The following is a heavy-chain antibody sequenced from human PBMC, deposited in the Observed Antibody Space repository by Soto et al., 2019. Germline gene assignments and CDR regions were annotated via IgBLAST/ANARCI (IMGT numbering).Heavy chain of an antibody. Sequence: QVQLQESAPGLVKPSQTLSLTCTVSGGSISSSDYSWSGIRQHPGKGLEWIGYTYYSGSAYYNPSLKSRVTISVDTSKNQFSLKVTSVTAADTAVYYCAREVSPNSRGWYTVLVRWFDPWGQGTLVTVSS. CDR2: TYYSGSA. V-gene: IGHV4-31*03. CDR1: GGSISSSDYS. CDR3: AREVSPNSRGWYTVLVRWFDP. J-gene: IGHJ5*02. D-gene: IGHD6-19*01.